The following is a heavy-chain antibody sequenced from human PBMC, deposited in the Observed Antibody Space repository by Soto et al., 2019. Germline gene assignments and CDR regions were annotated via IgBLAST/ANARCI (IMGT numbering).Heavy chain of an antibody. CDR3: ASFPQTAIVGAAYFDY. J-gene: IGHJ4*02. V-gene: IGHV1-69*02. D-gene: IGHD1-26*01. Sequence: QVQLVQSGAEVKKPGSSVKVSCKASGGTFSSYIISWVRQAPGQGLEWMGRVIPILGIANYAQKFQGRVTITADESTSTAYMELSSLRSEDTAVYYCASFPQTAIVGAAYFDYWGQGTLVTVSS. CDR1: GGTFSSYI. CDR2: VIPILGIA.